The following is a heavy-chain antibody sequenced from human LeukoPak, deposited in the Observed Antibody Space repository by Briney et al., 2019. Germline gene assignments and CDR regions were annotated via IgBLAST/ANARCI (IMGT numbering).Heavy chain of an antibody. V-gene: IGHV1-2*02. D-gene: IGHD2-15*01. CDR2: IIPDSGGT. J-gene: IGHJ4*02. Sequence: ASVKVSCKASGCTFSGYYMRWVRQAPGQGLEWMGWIIPDSGGTNYAQKLQGRVTMTRDTSISTAYMELSRLRSDDTAVYYCAKDTPDEVVADTHGSNYWGQGTLVTVSS. CDR3: AKDTPDEVVADTHGSNY. CDR1: GCTFSGYY.